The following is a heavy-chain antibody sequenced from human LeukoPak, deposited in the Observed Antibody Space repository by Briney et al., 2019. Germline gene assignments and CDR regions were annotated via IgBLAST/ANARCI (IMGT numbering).Heavy chain of an antibody. J-gene: IGHJ5*02. CDR1: GGSFSGYS. CDR2: INHIGSA. CDR3: ARPVQDIVVVPVAIPDGRGWFDP. V-gene: IGHV4-34*01. Sequence: SSETLSLTCAVYGGSFSGYSWSWIRQPPGKGLQWIGEINHIGSANYNPSLKGRVTISVDTSNNQFSLKLSSVTAADTAMYYCARPVQDIVVVPVAIPDGRGWFDPWGQGTLVTVSS. D-gene: IGHD2-2*02.